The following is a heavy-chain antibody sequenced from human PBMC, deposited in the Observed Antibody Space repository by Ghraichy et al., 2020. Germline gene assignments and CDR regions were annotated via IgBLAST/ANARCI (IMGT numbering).Heavy chain of an antibody. Sequence: ESLHISCSVSGDSLSSYHWTWVRQSPGKGLEWIGCIYTSGNTRNNPSLESRLTMSMDTSKNQFSLNLRSVTASDTTVYYCVRRRRMSGTRGDAMDVWGQGTTVTVSS. CDR1: GDSLSSYH. CDR2: IYTSGNT. D-gene: IGHD2-8*01. J-gene: IGHJ6*02. V-gene: IGHV4-4*09. CDR3: VRRRRMSGTRGDAMDV.